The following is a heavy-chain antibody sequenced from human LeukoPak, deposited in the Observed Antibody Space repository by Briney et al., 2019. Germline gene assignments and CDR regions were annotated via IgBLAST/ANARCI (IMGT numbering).Heavy chain of an antibody. Sequence: SETLSLTCTVSGGSISSSSYYWGWIRQPPGKGLEWIGSIYYSGSTYYNPSLKSRVTISVDTSKNQFSLKLSSVTAADTAVYYCARDAFVEELGVYYDSSGYDYWGQGTLVTVSS. CDR2: IYYSGST. CDR1: GGSISSSSYY. CDR3: ARDAFVEELGVYYDSSGYDY. D-gene: IGHD3-22*01. J-gene: IGHJ4*02. V-gene: IGHV4-39*07.